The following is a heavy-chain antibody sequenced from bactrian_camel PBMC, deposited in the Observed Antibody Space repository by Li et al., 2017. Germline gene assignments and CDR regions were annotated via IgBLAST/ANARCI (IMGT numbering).Heavy chain of an antibody. CDR3: AADQWAFGLGNAYRY. Sequence: QLVESGGGSVQAGGSLRLSCKVSGITEGTNCIGWFRQAPGKEREGVASIHNNGHYTRYADSVKGRFFLSQDNARAAYYQQMNSLRPEDTAMYYCAADQWAFGLGNAYRYWGQGTQVTVS. D-gene: IGHD2*01. V-gene: IGHV3S42*01. CDR1: GITEGTNC. CDR2: IHNNGHYT. J-gene: IGHJ4*01.